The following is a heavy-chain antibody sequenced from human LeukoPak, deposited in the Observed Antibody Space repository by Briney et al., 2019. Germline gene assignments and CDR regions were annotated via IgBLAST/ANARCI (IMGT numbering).Heavy chain of an antibody. CDR1: GLTFSSYA. V-gene: IGHV3-74*01. CDR2: VNGDGSST. CDR3: VREGVGATFDY. D-gene: IGHD1-26*01. Sequence: GGSLRLSCAASGLTFSSYAMSWVRQAPGKGLVWVSRVNGDGSSTNYADSVKGRFTISRDIAKNTLYLQMNSLRAEDTAVYYCVREGVGATFDYWGQGTLVTVSA. J-gene: IGHJ4*02.